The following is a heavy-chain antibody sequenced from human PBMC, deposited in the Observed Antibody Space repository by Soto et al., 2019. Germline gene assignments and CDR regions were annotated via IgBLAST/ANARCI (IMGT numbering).Heavy chain of an antibody. CDR3: ARDYVDTAMASYRFDY. D-gene: IGHD5-18*01. CDR1: GFTFSSYA. J-gene: IGHJ4*02. V-gene: IGHV3-30-3*01. CDR2: ISYDGSNK. Sequence: QVQLVESGGGVVQPGRSLRLSCAASGFTFSSYAMHWVRQAPGKGLEWVAVISYDGSNKYYADSVKGRFTISRDNSKNTLYLQMNSLRAEDTAVYYCARDYVDTAMASYRFDYWGQGTPVTVSS.